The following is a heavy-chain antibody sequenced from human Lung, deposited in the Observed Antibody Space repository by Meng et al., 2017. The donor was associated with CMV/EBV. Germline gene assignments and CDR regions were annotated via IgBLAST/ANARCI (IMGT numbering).Heavy chain of an antibody. J-gene: IGHJ6*02. Sequence: GGSLRLXCAASTFTFNDYWMSWVRQAPGKGLEWVGNIKEDGSEKYYVDSVKGRITISRDNAKNSLYLQMYSLRAEDTAVYYCARARGYGHRYSGMDVWGQGTTVTVSS. D-gene: IGHD5-18*01. CDR3: ARARGYGHRYSGMDV. CDR1: TFTFNDYW. V-gene: IGHV3-7*01. CDR2: IKEDGSEK.